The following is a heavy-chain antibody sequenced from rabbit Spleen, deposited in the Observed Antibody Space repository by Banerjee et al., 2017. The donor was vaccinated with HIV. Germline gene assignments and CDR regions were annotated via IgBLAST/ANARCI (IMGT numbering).Heavy chain of an antibody. CDR2: IPGSSSGFS. D-gene: IGHD1-1*01. J-gene: IGHJ4*01. CDR3: ARDLVGVIGWNFNL. Sequence: QSLEESGGDLGKPGESLTRPCTSSGLSFSSSDYLCWVRGPPGKGLEWISCIPGSSSGFSYYATWAKGRFIISKTSSTTVTLQMTSLTAADTATYFCARDLVGVIGWNFNLWGPGTLVTVS. V-gene: IGHV1S40*01. CDR1: GLSFSSSDY.